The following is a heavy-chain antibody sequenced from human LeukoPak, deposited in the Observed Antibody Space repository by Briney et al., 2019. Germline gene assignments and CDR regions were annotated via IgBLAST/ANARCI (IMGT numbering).Heavy chain of an antibody. Sequence: GGSLRLSCAASGFTFSNFARSWVRQAPGKGLEWVGGFSVSDTTTHYADSVSGRFVITRDNGKISLSLQMNSLRVEDTAFYYCATGDVDSPMNFYHWGQGALVTVSS. CDR2: FSVSDTTT. J-gene: IGHJ4*02. V-gene: IGHV3-23*01. D-gene: IGHD5-12*01. CDR3: ATGDVDSPMNFYH. CDR1: GFTFSNFA.